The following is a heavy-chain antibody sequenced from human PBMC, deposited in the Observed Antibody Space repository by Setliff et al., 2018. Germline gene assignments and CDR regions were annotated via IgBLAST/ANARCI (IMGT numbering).Heavy chain of an antibody. D-gene: IGHD3-9*01. J-gene: IGHJ3*02. CDR1: GYTSTNYY. CDR2: INPSGGRL. CDR3: AREVSTGENSGCDI. V-gene: IGHV1-46*01. Sequence: GASVKVSCKASGYTSTNYYIHWVRQTPGQGLEWMGIINPSGGRLSYAEKFQDRVTMTRDTSTNTVYMDLSSLRDDDTAVYYCAREVSTGENSGCDIWGQGTVVT.